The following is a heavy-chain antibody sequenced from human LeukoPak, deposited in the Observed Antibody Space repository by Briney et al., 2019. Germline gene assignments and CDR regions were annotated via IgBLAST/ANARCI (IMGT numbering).Heavy chain of an antibody. V-gene: IGHV3-15*01. Sequence: GGSLRLSCAASGFTFSSYSINWVRQAPGKGLEWVGRIKSKRDGGTIDYAAPVKGRFTVSRDDSKDTLYLLMNNLKIEDAAVYYCTTVGSAWNFDYWGQGTLVTVSS. CDR3: TTVGSAWNFDY. J-gene: IGHJ4*02. D-gene: IGHD6-25*01. CDR2: IKSKRDGGTI. CDR1: GFTFSSYS.